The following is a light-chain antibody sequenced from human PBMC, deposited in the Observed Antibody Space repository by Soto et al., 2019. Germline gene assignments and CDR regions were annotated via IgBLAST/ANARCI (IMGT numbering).Light chain of an antibody. V-gene: IGLV2-8*01. CDR1: SNDVGGYNY. CDR3: SSYAGSTNYV. J-gene: IGLJ1*01. Sequence: QSALTQPPSASGSPGQSVTISCTESSNDVGGYNYVSWYQQHPGKAPKLMIYEVNKRPSGVPDRFSGSKSGNTASLTVSGLQADDEADYYCSSYAGSTNYVFGTGTKLTVL. CDR2: EVN.